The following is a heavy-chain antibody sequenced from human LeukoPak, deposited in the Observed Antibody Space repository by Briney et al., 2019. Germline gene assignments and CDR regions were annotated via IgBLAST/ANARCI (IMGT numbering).Heavy chain of an antibody. V-gene: IGHV3-53*01. CDR2: IYSGGTT. Sequence: GGSLRLSCAVSGFTVSGNYMSWVRRAPGKGLEWVSLIYSGGTTYYADSVKGRFTISRDNAKNSLYLQMNSLRAEDTAVYYCARDRHRYSYDTGGYPPYWGQGTLVTVSS. CDR1: GFTVSGNY. J-gene: IGHJ4*02. CDR3: ARDRHRYSYDTGGYPPY. D-gene: IGHD3-22*01.